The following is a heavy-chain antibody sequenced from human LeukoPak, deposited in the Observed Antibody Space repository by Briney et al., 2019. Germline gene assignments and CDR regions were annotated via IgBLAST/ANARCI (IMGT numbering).Heavy chain of an antibody. CDR2: ISYDGSNK. Sequence: GGSLRLSCAASGFTFSAYHINWVRQAPGKGLEWVAVISYDGSNKYYADSVKGRFTISRDNSKNTLYLQMNSLRAEDTAVYYCARDQVVAVAGDYYYYGMDVWGQGTTVTVSS. CDR1: GFTFSAYH. V-gene: IGHV3-30*03. D-gene: IGHD6-19*01. J-gene: IGHJ6*02. CDR3: ARDQVVAVAGDYYYYGMDV.